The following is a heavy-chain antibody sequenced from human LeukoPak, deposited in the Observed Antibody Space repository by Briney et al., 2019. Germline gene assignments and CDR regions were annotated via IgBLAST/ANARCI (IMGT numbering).Heavy chain of an antibody. CDR2: IYHSGST. D-gene: IGHD2-8*01. Sequence: SETLSLTCTVSGYSISSGYYWGWIRQPPGKGLEWIGSIYHSGSTYYNPSLKSRVTISVDTSKNQFSLKLSSVTAADTAVYYCARRMAGFDPWGQGTLVTVSS. CDR3: ARRMAGFDP. CDR1: GYSISSGYY. V-gene: IGHV4-38-2*02. J-gene: IGHJ5*02.